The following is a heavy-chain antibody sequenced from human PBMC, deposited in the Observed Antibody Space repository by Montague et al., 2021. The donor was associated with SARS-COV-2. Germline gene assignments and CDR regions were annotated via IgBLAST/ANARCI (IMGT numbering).Heavy chain of an antibody. J-gene: IGHJ5*01. CDR1: GGSISSGGYY. CDR2: IYCSGST. D-gene: IGHD2-2*01. CDR3: ARVRVVVPTTRNWFDS. Sequence: TLSLTCTVSGGSISSGGYYWSWIRQHPGKGLEWIGYIYCSGSTYYNPSLKSRLTISVDTSKNRFSLKLISVTAADTAMYYCARVRVVVPTTRNWFDSWGQGTLVTVSS. V-gene: IGHV4-31*03.